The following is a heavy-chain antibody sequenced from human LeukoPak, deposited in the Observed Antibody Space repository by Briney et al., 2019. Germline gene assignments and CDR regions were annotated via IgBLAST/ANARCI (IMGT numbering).Heavy chain of an antibody. J-gene: IGHJ4*02. CDR3: VNQISGWVY. Sequence: GGSLRLSCSASGFTFDRFAMHWVRQAPGKGLEYLSGIGSNGRSTHNADSVTGRFTISRDNSKNTLFLQMTSLRAEDTAVYYCVNQISGWVYWGQGTLVTVSS. V-gene: IGHV3-64D*06. D-gene: IGHD6-19*01. CDR1: GFTFDRFA. CDR2: IGSNGRST.